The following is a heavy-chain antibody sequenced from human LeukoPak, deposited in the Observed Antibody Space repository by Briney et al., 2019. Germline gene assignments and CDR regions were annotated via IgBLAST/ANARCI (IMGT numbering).Heavy chain of an antibody. CDR1: GGSISSSNW. Sequence: SETLSLTCAVSGGSISSSNWWSWVRQPPGKGLEGIGEIFHSGSTNYNPSLKSRVTISVDKSKNQSSLKLSSVTAADTAVYYCARLGAHCSGGSCYSTSLDYWGQGTLVTVSS. CDR2: IFHSGST. V-gene: IGHV4-4*02. D-gene: IGHD2-15*01. CDR3: ARLGAHCSGGSCYSTSLDY. J-gene: IGHJ4*02.